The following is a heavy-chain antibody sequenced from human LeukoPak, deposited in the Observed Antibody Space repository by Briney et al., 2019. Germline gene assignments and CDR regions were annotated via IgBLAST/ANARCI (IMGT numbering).Heavy chain of an antibody. V-gene: IGHV1-2*02. J-gene: IGHJ4*02. Sequence: GASVKVSCKASGYTFTGYYMHWVRQAPGQGLEWMGWINPNSGGTNCAQKFQGRVTMTRDTSISTAYMELSRLRSDDTAVYYCATGAGDTAMSINYWGQGPLVTVSS. CDR1: GYTFTGYY. D-gene: IGHD5-18*01. CDR2: INPNSGGT. CDR3: ATGAGDTAMSINY.